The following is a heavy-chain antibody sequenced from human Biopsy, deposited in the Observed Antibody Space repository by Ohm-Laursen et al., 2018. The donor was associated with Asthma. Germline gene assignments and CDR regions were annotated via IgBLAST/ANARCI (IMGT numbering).Heavy chain of an antibody. CDR2: THHSGDT. V-gene: IGHV4-34*01. CDR3: ARGSSSRLSQWELLVSGGKRAHSYYGMDV. D-gene: IGHD1-26*01. J-gene: IGHJ6*02. Sequence: SQTLSLTCAVYGGSFSSNYWSWIRQTPGKGLEWLGDTHHSGDTNYNPSLRSTLPLSVDTSKNQFSLRLTSVTAADTAVYYCARGSSSRLSQWELLVSGGKRAHSYYGMDVWGQGTTVTVSS. CDR1: GGSFSSNY.